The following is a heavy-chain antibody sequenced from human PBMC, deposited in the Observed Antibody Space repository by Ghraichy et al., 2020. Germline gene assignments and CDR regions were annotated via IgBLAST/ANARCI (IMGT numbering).Heavy chain of an antibody. J-gene: IGHJ4*02. CDR1: GGSISSYY. Sequence: SETLSLTCTVSGGSISSYYWSWIRQPPGKGLEWIGYIYYTGTTNYNPSLKSRVTISEDTPKNQFSLKLSSVTAADTAVYYCARGHYDFLSGYYLPYYFDSWGQGTLVTVSS. CDR2: IYYTGTT. CDR3: ARGHYDFLSGYYLPYYFDS. V-gene: IGHV4-59*01. D-gene: IGHD3-3*01.